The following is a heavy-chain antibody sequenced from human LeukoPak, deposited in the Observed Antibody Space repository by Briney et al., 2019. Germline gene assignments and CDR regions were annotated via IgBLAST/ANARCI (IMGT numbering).Heavy chain of an antibody. Sequence: GSLRLSCAASGFTFSSYSMNWVRQAPGKGLEWVSSISSSSDYIYYADSVKGRLTISRDNAKNSLYLQMNSLRAEDTAVYYCARDHSSGWYGIDYWGQGTLVTVSS. CDR2: ISSSSDYI. J-gene: IGHJ4*02. V-gene: IGHV3-21*01. CDR3: ARDHSSGWYGIDY. D-gene: IGHD6-19*01. CDR1: GFTFSSYS.